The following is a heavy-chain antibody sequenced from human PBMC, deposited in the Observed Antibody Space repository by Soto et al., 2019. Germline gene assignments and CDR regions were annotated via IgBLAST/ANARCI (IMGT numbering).Heavy chain of an antibody. J-gene: IGHJ4*02. V-gene: IGHV4-59*08. CDR3: ARLGLYYDILTGYPYYFDY. Sequence: SETLSLTCTVSGGSISSYYWSWIRQPPGKGLEWIGYIYYSGSTNYNPSLKSRVTISVDTSKNQFSLKLSSVTAADTAVYYCARLGLYYDILTGYPYYFDYWGQGTLVTSPQ. CDR2: IYYSGST. CDR1: GGSISSYY. D-gene: IGHD3-9*01.